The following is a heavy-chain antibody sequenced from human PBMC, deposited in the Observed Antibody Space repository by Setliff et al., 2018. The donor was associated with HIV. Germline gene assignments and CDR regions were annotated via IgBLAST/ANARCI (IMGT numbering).Heavy chain of an antibody. V-gene: IGHV3-21*01. D-gene: IGHD3-16*01. CDR1: GFTFSRYS. J-gene: IGHJ6*03. CDR3: ARDFLGDGYMDV. Sequence: LRLSCAASGFTFSRYSMNWFRQAPGKGLEWASSISSSSSYIYHADSVKGRFTISRDNAKNSLYLQMNSLRAEDTAVYYCARDFLGDGYMDVWGKGTTVTVSS. CDR2: ISSSSSYI.